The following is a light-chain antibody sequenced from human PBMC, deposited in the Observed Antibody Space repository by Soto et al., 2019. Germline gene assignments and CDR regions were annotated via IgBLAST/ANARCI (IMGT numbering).Light chain of an antibody. Sequence: DIQMTQSPSTLSASIGDRVTITCRASQNIVTALAWYQQKPGKAPSLLIYQASNLERGVPSRFSGSGSGTEFTLTISSLHPDDVATYYCQQHKSYPRTLGQGTKVEIK. V-gene: IGKV1-5*03. CDR3: QQHKSYPRT. CDR2: QAS. CDR1: QNIVTA. J-gene: IGKJ1*01.